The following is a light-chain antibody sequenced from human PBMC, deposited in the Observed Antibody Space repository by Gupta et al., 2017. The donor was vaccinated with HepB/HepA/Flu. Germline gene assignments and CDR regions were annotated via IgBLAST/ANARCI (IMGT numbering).Light chain of an antibody. Sequence: SALTQPASVSGSPGPSLTVSCTGTSGDIGGYNFVSWYQQHPGKAPKLMIYDVSNRPAGVSNRFSGSKAGNTAALTISGLQAEDEADYYCTSYTSRSTLAFGGGTKVTVL. J-gene: IGLJ2*01. CDR2: DVS. V-gene: IGLV2-14*03. CDR1: SGDIGGYNF. CDR3: TSYTSRSTLA.